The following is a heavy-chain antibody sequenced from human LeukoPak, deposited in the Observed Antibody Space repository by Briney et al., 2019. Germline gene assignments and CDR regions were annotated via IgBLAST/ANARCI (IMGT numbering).Heavy chain of an antibody. CDR1: GGTFSSYA. Sequence: ASVKVSCKASGGTFSSYAISWVRQAPGQGLEWMGGIIPIFGTANYAQKFQGRVTITADKSTSTAYMELSSLRSEDTAVYYCARGAMTDGGSYYYYVDVWGKGTTVTVSS. V-gene: IGHV1-69*06. CDR2: IIPIFGTA. J-gene: IGHJ6*03. D-gene: IGHD5-18*01. CDR3: ARGAMTDGGSYYYYVDV.